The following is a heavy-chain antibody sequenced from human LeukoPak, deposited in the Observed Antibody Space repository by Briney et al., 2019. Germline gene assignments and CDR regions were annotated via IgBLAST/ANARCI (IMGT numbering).Heavy chain of an antibody. CDR2: IDYSGSA. D-gene: IGHD6-6*01. CDR1: GGSISSYD. CDR3: ARDLVGYYHYYMDV. J-gene: IGHJ6*03. V-gene: IGHV4-59*01. Sequence: NPSETLSLTCTVSGGSISSYDWTWIRQPPGKGLEWIGYIDYSGSANYNPPLKSRVTISIDTSKNQFSLKLNSVTAADTAVYYCARDLVGYYHYYMDVWGKGTTVTVSS.